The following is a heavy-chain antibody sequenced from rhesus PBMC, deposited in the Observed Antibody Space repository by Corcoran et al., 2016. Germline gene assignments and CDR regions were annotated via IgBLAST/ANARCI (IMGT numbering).Heavy chain of an antibody. Sequence: QVQLQESGPGLVKPSETLSLTCAVSGGSISSNYWSWIRQPPGKGVEWIGRIFGSRGRTSYNPPLTSRVTSSTDTSKNQFSLKLSAGTAADTAVYYCALGGTVRGDSLDVWGRGVLVTVSS. CDR3: ALGGTVRGDSLDV. CDR2: IFGSRGRT. J-gene: IGHJ5-2*02. D-gene: IGHD5-24*01. CDR1: GGSISSNY. V-gene: IGHV4-147*01.